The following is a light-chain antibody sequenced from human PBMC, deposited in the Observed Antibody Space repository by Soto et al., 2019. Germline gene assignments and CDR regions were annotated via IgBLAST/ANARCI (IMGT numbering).Light chain of an antibody. CDR3: QQTYRAPRT. CDR2: PAS. J-gene: IGKJ2*01. V-gene: IGKV1-39*01. Sequence: DIEMTQSPSSLSASVGDRVTITCQASQYISNYLSWYQQRPGKAPKLLIYPASSLQSGVPSRFSGNQSGTHFTLTINSLQPEDFAAYYCQQTYRAPRTFGQGTKLEIK. CDR1: QYISNY.